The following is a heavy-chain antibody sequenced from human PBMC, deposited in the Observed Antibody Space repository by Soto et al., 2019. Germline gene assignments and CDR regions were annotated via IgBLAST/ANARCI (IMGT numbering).Heavy chain of an antibody. CDR2: IYYSGRT. J-gene: IGHJ5*02. D-gene: IGHD6-6*01. V-gene: IGHV4-31*03. CDR1: GGFISSGGYY. CDR3: ARGSFSSSSSWFDP. Sequence: SETRSLTCTVSGGFISSGGYYWSWLRQHPGKGLEWIGYIYYSGRTYYNPSLHSRVSIAVDTTENQFSLKLTSVTAADTSVYYCARGSFSSSSSWFDPWGRGTLVTVSS.